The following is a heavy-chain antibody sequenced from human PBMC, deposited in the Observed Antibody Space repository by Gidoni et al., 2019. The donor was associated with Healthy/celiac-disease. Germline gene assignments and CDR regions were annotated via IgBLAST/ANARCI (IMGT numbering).Heavy chain of an antibody. J-gene: IGHJ4*02. D-gene: IGHD3-16*01. CDR2: INHSGST. V-gene: IGHV4-34*01. Sequence: QVQLQQWGAGLLKPSETLSLTCAVYGGSFSGYYWSWIRQPPGKGLEWIGEINHSGSTNYNPSLKSRVTISVDTSKNQFSLKLSSVTAADTAVYYCAKLGPQGEFDYWGQGTLVTVSS. CDR1: GGSFSGYY. CDR3: AKLGPQGEFDY.